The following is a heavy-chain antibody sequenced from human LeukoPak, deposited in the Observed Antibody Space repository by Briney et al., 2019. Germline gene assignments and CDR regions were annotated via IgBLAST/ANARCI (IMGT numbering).Heavy chain of an antibody. CDR3: ATKAGSGGGYFDY. Sequence: GGSLRLSCAASGLTVSTDYMSWVRQAPGKGLEWVSVIFPSHSTYYADSVKGRFTISRDNSKNAVYLQMNSLRPEDTAVYYCATKAGSGGGYFDYWGQGTLVAVSS. D-gene: IGHD3-10*01. CDR2: IFPSHST. J-gene: IGHJ4*02. CDR1: GLTVSTDY. V-gene: IGHV3-53*05.